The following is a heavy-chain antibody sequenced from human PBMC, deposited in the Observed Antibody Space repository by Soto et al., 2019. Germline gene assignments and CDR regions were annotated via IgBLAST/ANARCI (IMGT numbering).Heavy chain of an antibody. V-gene: IGHV3-64D*08. Sequence: PGGSLRLSCSASGFTFSSYAMHWVRQAPGKGLEYVSAISSNGGSTYYADSVKGRFTISRDNSKNTLYLQMSSLRAEDTAVYYCVTNYDILTGYYGPPGSYYGMDVWGQGTTVTVSS. D-gene: IGHD3-9*01. CDR2: ISSNGGST. CDR3: VTNYDILTGYYGPPGSYYGMDV. J-gene: IGHJ6*02. CDR1: GFTFSSYA.